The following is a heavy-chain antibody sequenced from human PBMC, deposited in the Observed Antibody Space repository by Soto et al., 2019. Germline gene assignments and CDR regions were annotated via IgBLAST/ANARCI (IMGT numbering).Heavy chain of an antibody. Sequence: QVQLVESGGDVVQPGRSLRLSCETSGFSFSSYVLHWVRQAPGKGLEWVAVLSYYERDKYYADSVKGRFTISRDNSKNTLYLQMNSLRTEDMAVYYCAREGSGDAYSAGGAMDCWGQGTLVTVSS. J-gene: IGHJ4*02. CDR3: AREGSGDAYSAGGAMDC. V-gene: IGHV3-30*04. CDR1: GFSFSSYV. D-gene: IGHD4-4*01. CDR2: LSYYERDK.